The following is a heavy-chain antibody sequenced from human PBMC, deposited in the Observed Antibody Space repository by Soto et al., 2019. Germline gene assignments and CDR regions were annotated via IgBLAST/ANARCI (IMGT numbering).Heavy chain of an antibody. CDR2: ISYDGSNK. V-gene: IGHV3-30-3*01. Sequence: QVQLVESGGGVVQPGRSVRLPCAACGFTFSSYAMHWVRRAPGKGLEWVAVISYDGSNKYYADSVKGRFTISRDISKNTLYLQMNSLRAEDTAVYYCARAGGMDVWGQGTTVTVSS. CDR1: GFTFSSYA. J-gene: IGHJ6*02. D-gene: IGHD3-10*01. CDR3: ARAGGMDV.